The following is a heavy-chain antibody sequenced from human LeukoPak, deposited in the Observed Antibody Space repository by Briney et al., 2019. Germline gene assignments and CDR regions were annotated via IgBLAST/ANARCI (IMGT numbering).Heavy chain of an antibody. Sequence: SGGSLRLSCAASGFTISTYGMNWVRQAPRKGLEWVSVIFGSGDSTYYADSVKGRFTISRDKSKNTLYLQVHSLRAEDTAVYYCAKDQKPDSGYDIDYWGQGTLVTVSS. CDR1: GFTISTYG. CDR2: IFGSGDST. J-gene: IGHJ4*02. V-gene: IGHV3-23*01. CDR3: AKDQKPDSGYDIDY. D-gene: IGHD5-12*01.